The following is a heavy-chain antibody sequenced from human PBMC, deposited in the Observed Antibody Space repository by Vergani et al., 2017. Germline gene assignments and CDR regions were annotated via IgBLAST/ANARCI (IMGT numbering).Heavy chain of an antibody. J-gene: IGHJ4*02. Sequence: QVQLVESGGGVVQPGRSLRLSCAASGFTFSSYAMHWVRQAPGKGLEWVAVISYDGSNKYYADSVKGRFTISRDNSKNTLYLQMNSLRAEDTAVYYCASSHMRGYSYGHLEAFDYWGQGTLVTVSS. CDR2: ISYDGSNK. CDR3: ASSHMRGYSYGHLEAFDY. D-gene: IGHD5-18*01. V-gene: IGHV3-30-3*01. CDR1: GFTFSSYA.